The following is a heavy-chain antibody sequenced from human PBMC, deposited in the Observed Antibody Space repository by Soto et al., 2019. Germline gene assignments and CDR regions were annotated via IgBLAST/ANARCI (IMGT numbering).Heavy chain of an antibody. CDR3: ARGLASGDY. CDR1: DKPPPAS. Sequence: QVQLVQPGAEVKKPGASWSFSVRHLDKPPPASIITWCDQAPGQGLEGMGIINPNGGSTNYAHNFQGRVTMTRDTSTSTVYMDLSSLRSEDTAVYYCARGLASGDYWGQGTLVTVSS. CDR2: INPNGGST. D-gene: IGHD6-6*01. J-gene: IGHJ4*02. V-gene: IGHV1-46*03.